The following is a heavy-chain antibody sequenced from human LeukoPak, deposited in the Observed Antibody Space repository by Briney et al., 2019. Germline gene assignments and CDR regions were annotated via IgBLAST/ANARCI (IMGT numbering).Heavy chain of an antibody. Sequence: GGSLRLSCAASGFTFSNYAMSWVRQAPGKGLEWVSAISGSGGSTYYADSVKGRFTISRDNSKNTLYLQMNSLRAEDTAVYYCARGGTMVRGVPPYGMDVWGQGTTVTVSS. D-gene: IGHD3-10*01. CDR2: ISGSGGST. CDR3: ARGGTMVRGVPPYGMDV. V-gene: IGHV3-23*01. J-gene: IGHJ6*02. CDR1: GFTFSNYA.